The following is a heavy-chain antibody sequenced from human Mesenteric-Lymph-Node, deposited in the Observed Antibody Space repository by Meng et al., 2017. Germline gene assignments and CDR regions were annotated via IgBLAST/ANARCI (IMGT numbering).Heavy chain of an antibody. CDR1: GFTFNTYA. V-gene: IGHV3-30*04. D-gene: IGHD3-10*01. CDR2: ISYDGSNK. CDR3: ARDHSKWDSGSHFYD. Sequence: VDLVQSGGGVVQPGRSLGLSCAASGFTFNTYAMHWLRQAPGKGLEWAAVISYDGSNKNYADSVEGRFTISRDNSKNTLYLQMDSLRPEDTAVYYCARDHSKWDSGSHFYDWGQGTLVTVSS. J-gene: IGHJ4*02.